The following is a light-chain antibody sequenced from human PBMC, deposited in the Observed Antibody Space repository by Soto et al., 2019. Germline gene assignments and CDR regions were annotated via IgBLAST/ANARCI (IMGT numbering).Light chain of an antibody. J-gene: IGKJ4*01. CDR3: QQSHSKPLT. V-gene: IGKV1-39*01. Sequence: DIEMTQSPSSLSASVGDRVTITCRASQDINSYLNWYQQKPGKAPKLLIYAASSLQSGVPSRFSGSESGTDFFLTISSLQPEDFAVYYCQQSHSKPLTFGGGTKVDIK. CDR1: QDINSY. CDR2: AAS.